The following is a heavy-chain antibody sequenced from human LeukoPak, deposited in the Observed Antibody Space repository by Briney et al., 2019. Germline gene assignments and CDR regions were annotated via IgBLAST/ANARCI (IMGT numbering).Heavy chain of an antibody. Sequence: PGGSLRLSCAASGFTFSSYSMNWVRQAPGKGLEWVSVIYSGGSAYYADSVRGRFTISRDNSKNTLYLQMNSLRAEDTAVYYCAREGFGETIDYWGQGTLVTVSS. CDR1: GFTFSSYS. CDR2: IYSGGSA. J-gene: IGHJ4*02. V-gene: IGHV3-53*01. CDR3: AREGFGETIDY. D-gene: IGHD3-10*01.